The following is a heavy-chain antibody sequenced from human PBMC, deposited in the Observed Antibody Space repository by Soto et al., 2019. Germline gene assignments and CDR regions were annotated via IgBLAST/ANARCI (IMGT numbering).Heavy chain of an antibody. Sequence: SETLSLTCTVSGGSISSYYWSWIRQPPGKGLEWIGYIYYSGSTYYNPSLTSRVTISVDTSKNQFSLKLSSVTAADTAVYYCARLFYNNGFDPWGQGTLVTVSS. CDR3: ARLFYNNGFDP. V-gene: IGHV4-59*12. J-gene: IGHJ5*02. CDR2: IYYSGST. D-gene: IGHD4-4*01. CDR1: GGSISSYY.